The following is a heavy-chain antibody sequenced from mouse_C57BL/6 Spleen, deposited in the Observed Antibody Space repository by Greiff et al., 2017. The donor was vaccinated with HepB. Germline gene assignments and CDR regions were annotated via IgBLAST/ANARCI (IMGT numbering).Heavy chain of an antibody. CDR2: IYPGDGDT. V-gene: IGHV1-80*01. CDR3: ARSPLYDYHDY. J-gene: IGHJ2*01. CDR1: GYAFSSYW. D-gene: IGHD2-4*01. Sequence: QVQLQQSGAELVKPGASVKISCKASGYAFSSYWMHWVKQRPGKGLEWIGQIYPGDGDTNYNGKFKGKATMTADKSSSTAYQQLSSLTSEDSAVYGVARSPLYDYHDYWGQGTTLTVSS.